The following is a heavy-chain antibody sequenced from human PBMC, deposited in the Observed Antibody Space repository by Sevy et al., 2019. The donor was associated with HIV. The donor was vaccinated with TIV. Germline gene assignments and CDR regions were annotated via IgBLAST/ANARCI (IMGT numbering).Heavy chain of an antibody. Sequence: ASVKVSCKASGGTFSSYAISWVRQAPGQGLEWMGGIIPIFGTANYAQKFQGRVTITADESTSTAYMELSSLRSEDTAVYYCASAYSGYDPIDYWGQGTLVTVSS. J-gene: IGHJ4*02. V-gene: IGHV1-69*13. CDR1: GGTFSSYA. D-gene: IGHD5-12*01. CDR2: IIPIFGTA. CDR3: ASAYSGYDPIDY.